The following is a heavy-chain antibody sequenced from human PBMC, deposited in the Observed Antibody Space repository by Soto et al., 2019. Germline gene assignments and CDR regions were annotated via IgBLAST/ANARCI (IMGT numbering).Heavy chain of an antibody. CDR2: INPYTGNT. J-gene: IGHJ5*02. Sequence: QVQLVQSGAEVKKPGASVRVSCKASGYTFTNHGIIWVRQAPGQGLEWMGWINPYTGNTNYAQYLQGRVIMTTDTSTSTAYMDLESLTSDDTAGYYCARAHPPKQLPGSRFDPWGQGTLVTVSS. D-gene: IGHD6-13*01. CDR3: ARAHPPKQLPGSRFDP. V-gene: IGHV1-18*01. CDR1: GYTFTNHG.